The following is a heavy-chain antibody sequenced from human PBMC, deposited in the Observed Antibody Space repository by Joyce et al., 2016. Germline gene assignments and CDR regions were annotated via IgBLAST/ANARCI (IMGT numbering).Heavy chain of an antibody. J-gene: IGHJ5*02. CDR1: GGSFNSYY. V-gene: IGHV4-34*01. D-gene: IGHD3-10*01. CDR3: ARVRRITLVRGIKCVPSGWFDP. Sequence: QVQLQQWGAGQLKPSETLSLNCTIFGGSFNSYYWTWIRQPPGKGLEWIGEINQSGHNNYNPSLQSRVSISVDTSKNQFALQVKSVIAADTATYYCARVRRITLVRGIKCVPSGWFDPWGQGTQVTVSS. CDR2: INQSGHN.